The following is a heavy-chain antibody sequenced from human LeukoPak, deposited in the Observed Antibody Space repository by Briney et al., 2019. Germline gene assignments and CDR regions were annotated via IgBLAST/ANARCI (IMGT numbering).Heavy chain of an antibody. CDR2: ISSSSNTI. J-gene: IGHJ4*02. Sequence: GGSLRLSCAASGITFSSYSMNWVRQAPGKGLEWVSYISSSSNTIYYADSVKGRFTISRDNAKNSLYLQMNSLRAEDTAVYYCARDGGSDYWGQGTLVTVSS. D-gene: IGHD3-16*01. CDR1: GITFSSYS. V-gene: IGHV3-48*01. CDR3: ARDGGSDY.